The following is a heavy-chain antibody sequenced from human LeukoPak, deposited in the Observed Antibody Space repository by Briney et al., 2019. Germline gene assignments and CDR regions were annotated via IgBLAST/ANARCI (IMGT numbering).Heavy chain of an antibody. CDR1: GGTFSSYA. CDR3: ARDLGHGAFDI. Sequence: ASVKVSCKTSGGTFSSYAISWVRQAPGQGLEWMGGIIPILGIANYAQKFQGRVTITADKSTSTAYMELSSLRSEDTAVYYCARDLGHGAFDIWGQGTMVTVSS. J-gene: IGHJ3*02. V-gene: IGHV1-69*10. D-gene: IGHD3-16*01. CDR2: IIPILGIA.